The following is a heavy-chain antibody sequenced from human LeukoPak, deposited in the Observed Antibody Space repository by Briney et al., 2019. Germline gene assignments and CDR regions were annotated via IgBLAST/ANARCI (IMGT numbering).Heavy chain of an antibody. CDR1: XASIXXXXXY. J-gene: IGHJ4*02. D-gene: IGHD2-8*02. CDR3: ARPLVGXXXGFXX. CDR2: IYYSGTT. V-gene: IGHV4-39*01. Sequence: SLTXTXSXASIXXXXXYXXXXXQXXGXGLXXXGSIYYSGTTYYNPSLKSRFTISVDTTKNQFSLKLSSVTAADTAVYYCARPLVGXXXGFXXXGQ.